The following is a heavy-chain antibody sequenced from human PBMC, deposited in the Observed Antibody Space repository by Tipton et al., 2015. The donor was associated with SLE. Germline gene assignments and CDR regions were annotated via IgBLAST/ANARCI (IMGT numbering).Heavy chain of an antibody. D-gene: IGHD1-14*01. CDR2: IYYSGST. CDR3: ARGSLTGYVDY. CDR1: GGSISRGGYY. Sequence: TLSLTCTSSGGSISRGGYYGSWIRQHPGKGREWLGYIYYSGSTYYNPSLKSRVTMSVDTSKNQFSLKLSSVTAADTAVYYCARGSLTGYVDYWGQGTLVTVSS. V-gene: IGHV4-31*03. J-gene: IGHJ4*02.